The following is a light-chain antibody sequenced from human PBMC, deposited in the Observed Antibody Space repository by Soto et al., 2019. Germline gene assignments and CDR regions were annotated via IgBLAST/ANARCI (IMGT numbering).Light chain of an antibody. J-gene: IGKJ1*01. CDR3: LLDFSYFWA. CDR1: QGIRSA. V-gene: IGKV1-6*01. CDR2: AAS. Sequence: AIQLTQPPSSLSASVGDRVTITCRASQGIRSALGWYQQKPGKVPKLLIYAASTLQSGVPSRFSGSGSGTDFTLTISSLQPEDFATYYCLLDFSYFWAFGQGTKVEVK.